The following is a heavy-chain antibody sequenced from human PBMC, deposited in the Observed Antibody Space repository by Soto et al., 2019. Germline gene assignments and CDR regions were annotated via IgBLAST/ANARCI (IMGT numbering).Heavy chain of an antibody. V-gene: IGHV4-4*07. CDR2: IYSSGST. Sequence: PSETLSLTCTVSGGSISSYYWSWIRQPAGKGLEWIGRIYSSGSTNYNASLKSRVTLSVDMSNNQFSLKLSSVTAADTAVYYCARDSSPAQQQMRYYYYGVDVWGQGTAVTVSS. CDR3: ARDSSPAQQQMRYYYYGVDV. CDR1: GGSISSYY. D-gene: IGHD6-13*01. J-gene: IGHJ6*02.